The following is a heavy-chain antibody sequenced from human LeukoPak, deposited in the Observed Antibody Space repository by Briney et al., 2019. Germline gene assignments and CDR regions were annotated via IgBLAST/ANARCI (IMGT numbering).Heavy chain of an antibody. CDR3: ARDKGGPNRGTFDY. CDR1: GGTFSSYA. CDR2: IIPIFGTA. D-gene: IGHD3-10*01. Sequence: GASVKVSCKASGGTFSSYAISWVRQAPGQGLEWMGGIIPIFGTANYAQKFQGRVTITADESTSTAYMELSSLRSEDTAVYYCARDKGGPNRGTFDYWGQGTLVTVSS. V-gene: IGHV1-69*01. J-gene: IGHJ4*02.